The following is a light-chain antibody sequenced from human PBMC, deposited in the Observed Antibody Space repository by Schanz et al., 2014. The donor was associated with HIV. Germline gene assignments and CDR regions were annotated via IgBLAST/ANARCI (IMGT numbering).Light chain of an antibody. J-gene: IGLJ2*01. CDR1: SSDVGGYNY. CDR2: DVN. V-gene: IGLV2-14*01. CDR3: SSYAGSNIV. Sequence: QSALTQPASVSGSPGQSITISCTGTSSDVGGYNYVSWYQQHPGKPPKLMIYDVNNRPSGVSNRFSGSKSGNTASLTISGLQAEDEADYYCSSYAGSNIVFGGGTKLTVL.